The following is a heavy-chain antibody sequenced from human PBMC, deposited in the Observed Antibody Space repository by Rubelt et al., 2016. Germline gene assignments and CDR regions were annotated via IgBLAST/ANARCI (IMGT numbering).Heavy chain of an antibody. J-gene: IGHJ4*02. Sequence: NYAMNWVRQAPGKGLEWVSALSGSGGDTFHADSVKGRFTISRDNSKNTLYLQMNSLRAEDTAVYYCARGRGSTYGYEDYWGQGTLVTVSS. CDR1: NYA. CDR3: ARGRGSTYGYEDY. CDR2: LSGSGGDT. V-gene: IGHV3-23*01. D-gene: IGHD5-18*01.